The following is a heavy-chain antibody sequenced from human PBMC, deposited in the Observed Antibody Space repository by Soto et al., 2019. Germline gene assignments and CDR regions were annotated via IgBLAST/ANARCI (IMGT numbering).Heavy chain of an antibody. V-gene: IGHV3-33*06. Sequence: GGSLRLSCAASGFTFSSYGMHWVRQAPGKGLEWVAVIWYDGSNKYYADSVKGRFTISRDNSKNTLYLQMNSLRAEDTAVYYCAKSTWSYSSSYGMDVWGQGNTVTVSS. CDR1: GFTFSSYG. D-gene: IGHD6-13*01. CDR2: IWYDGSNK. J-gene: IGHJ6*02. CDR3: AKSTWSYSSSYGMDV.